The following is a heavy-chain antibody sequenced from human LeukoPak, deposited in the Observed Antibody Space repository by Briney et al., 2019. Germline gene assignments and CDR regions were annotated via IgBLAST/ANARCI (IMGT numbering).Heavy chain of an antibody. CDR1: GFTFSSYG. Sequence: HPGGTLRLSCAASGFTFSSYGMSWVRQAPGKGLEWVSAISGSGGSTYYADSVKGRFTISRDNSKNTLYLQMNSLRAEDTAVYYCAKVATYYYDSSGETYYFDYWGQGTLVTVSS. V-gene: IGHV3-23*01. CDR3: AKVATYYYDSSGETYYFDY. D-gene: IGHD3-22*01. CDR2: ISGSGGST. J-gene: IGHJ4*02.